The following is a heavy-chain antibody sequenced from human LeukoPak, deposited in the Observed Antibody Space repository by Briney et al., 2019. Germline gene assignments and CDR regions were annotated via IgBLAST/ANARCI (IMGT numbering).Heavy chain of an antibody. CDR3: ARGSTRQWRDAFDI. D-gene: IGHD6-19*01. V-gene: IGHV4-34*01. Sequence: KPSETLSLTCAAYGGSFSGYYWSWIRQPPGKGLEWIGEINHSGSTNYNPSLKSRVIISVDTSKNQFSLKLSSVTAADTAVYYCARGSTRQWRDAFDIWGQGTMVTVSS. CDR2: INHSGST. CDR1: GGSFSGYY. J-gene: IGHJ3*02.